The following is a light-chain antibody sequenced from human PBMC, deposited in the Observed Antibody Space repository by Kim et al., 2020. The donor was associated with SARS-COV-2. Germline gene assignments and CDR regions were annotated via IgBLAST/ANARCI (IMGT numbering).Light chain of an antibody. J-gene: IGLJ3*02. Sequence: QSALTQPPSASGSPGQSVTISCTGTSSDVGGYNYVSWYQQHPGKAPKLMIYEVSKRPSGVPDRFSGSKSGNTASLTVSGLQAEDEADYYCSSYAGSNNPVFGRGTQLTVL. CDR2: EVS. V-gene: IGLV2-8*01. CDR1: SSDVGGYNY. CDR3: SSYAGSNNPV.